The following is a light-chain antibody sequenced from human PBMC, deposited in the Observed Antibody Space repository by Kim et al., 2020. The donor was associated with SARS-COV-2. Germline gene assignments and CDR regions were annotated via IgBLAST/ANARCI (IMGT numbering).Light chain of an antibody. CDR3: QQYKSYST. V-gene: IGKV1-5*03. J-gene: IGKJ1*01. CDR1: QTIINY. CDR2: RAS. Sequence: AASVGDRVTITCRASQTIINYLAWYQQKPGKAPKVLIYRASTLQSGVPLRFSGSGSETEFTLTISTLQPDDFATYYCQQYKSYSTFGQGTKVDIK.